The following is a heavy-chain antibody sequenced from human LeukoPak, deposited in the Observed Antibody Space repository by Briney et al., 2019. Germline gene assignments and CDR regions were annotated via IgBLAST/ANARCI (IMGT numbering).Heavy chain of an antibody. CDR1: GASISSSSYY. V-gene: IGHV4-39*01. CDR2: IYYSGST. CDR3: ARLSIGLLDY. Sequence: SETLSLTCTVSGASISSSSYYWGWIRQPPGKGLEWIGSIYYSGSTHYNPSLKSRVTISVDTSKNQFSLKLSSVTAAATAVYYGARLSIGLLDYWGQGTLVTVSS. D-gene: IGHD2-21*02. J-gene: IGHJ4*02.